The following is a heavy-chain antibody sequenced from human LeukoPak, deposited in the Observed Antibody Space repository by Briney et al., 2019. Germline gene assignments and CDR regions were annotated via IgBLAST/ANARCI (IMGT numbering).Heavy chain of an antibody. CDR2: INHSGST. D-gene: IGHD4-17*01. V-gene: IGHV4-34*01. J-gene: IGHJ4*02. CDR3: AKHEYGDLKDFDY. CDR1: GGSFSGYY. Sequence: NPSETLSLTCAVYGGSFSGYYWSWIRQPPGKGLEWIGEINHSGSTNYNPSLKSRVTISVDTSKNQFSLKLTSVTAADTAVYYCAKHEYGDLKDFDYWGQGILATVSS.